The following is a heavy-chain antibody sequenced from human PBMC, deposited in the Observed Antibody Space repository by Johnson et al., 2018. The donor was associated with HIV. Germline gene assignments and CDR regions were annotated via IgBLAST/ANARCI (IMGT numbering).Heavy chain of an antibody. V-gene: IGHV3-23*04. CDR2: ISGSGGST. J-gene: IGHJ3*02. CDR1: GFTFSSYA. Sequence: VQLVESGGGLVQPGGSLRLSCAASGFTFSSYAMSWVRQAPGKGLEWVSAISGSGGSTYYAASVKGRFTISRDNSKNTLYLQMNSLRAEDTAVYYCARVGGLYYYDSSGYRDDAFDIWGQGTMVTVSS. D-gene: IGHD3-22*01. CDR3: ARVGGLYYYDSSGYRDDAFDI.